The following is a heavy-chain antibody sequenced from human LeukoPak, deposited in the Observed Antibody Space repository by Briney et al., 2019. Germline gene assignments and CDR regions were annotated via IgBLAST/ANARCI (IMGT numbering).Heavy chain of an antibody. CDR1: GFTVSSNY. Sequence: PGGSLRLSCAASGFTVSSNYMSWVRQAPGKGLEWGSVIYSGGSTYYADSVKGRFTISRDNSKNTLYLQMNSLRAEDTAVYYCARDLRRRDSSSWHHQKIAYFDYWGQGTLVTVSS. D-gene: IGHD6-13*01. V-gene: IGHV3-66*01. J-gene: IGHJ4*02. CDR2: IYSGGST. CDR3: ARDLRRRDSSSWHHQKIAYFDY.